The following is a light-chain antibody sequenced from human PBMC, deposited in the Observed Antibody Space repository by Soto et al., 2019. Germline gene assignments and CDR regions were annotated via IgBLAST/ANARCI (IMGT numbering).Light chain of an antibody. CDR2: DVS. J-gene: IGKJ1*01. Sequence: DVQLTQSPSTLSSSVGDSVTITCRASQNVTTSLAWYQHKPGKAPKLLMFDVSKLESGVPSRFSGSGSGKEFTISISRPHYDDLATYYGQQYDYSQTFGQGTKVDIK. CDR1: QNVTTS. CDR3: QQYDYSQT. V-gene: IGKV1-5*01.